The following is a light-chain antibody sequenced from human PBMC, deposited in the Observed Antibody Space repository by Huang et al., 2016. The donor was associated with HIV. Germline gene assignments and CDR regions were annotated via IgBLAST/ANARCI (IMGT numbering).Light chain of an antibody. Sequence: QLTQSPSSLSASIGDRVTIACRTSHNINTYLAWYQKKPGRAPKLLIYDASTLQTGVPSRFRGFGSGTAFSLTSTSLQPDDFAVYYCQQLSAYPLSFGPGTTVD. CDR3: QQLSAYPLS. CDR2: DAS. V-gene: IGKV1-9*01. CDR1: HNINTY. J-gene: IGKJ3*01.